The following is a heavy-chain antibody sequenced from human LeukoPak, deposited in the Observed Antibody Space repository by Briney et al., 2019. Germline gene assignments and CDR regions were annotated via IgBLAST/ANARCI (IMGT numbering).Heavy chain of an antibody. Sequence: GGSLRLSCAASEFTFDSYAMNWVRQAPGKGLEWVSAISGSGANTYYANSVKGRFTISRDNSKSTLFLQLDSLRAEDTAIYYCAKTSVSSGWPELFDFWGQGTLSPSPQ. CDR2: ISGSGANT. CDR3: AKTSVSSGWPELFDF. CDR1: EFTFDSYA. J-gene: IGHJ4*02. D-gene: IGHD6-19*01. V-gene: IGHV3-23*01.